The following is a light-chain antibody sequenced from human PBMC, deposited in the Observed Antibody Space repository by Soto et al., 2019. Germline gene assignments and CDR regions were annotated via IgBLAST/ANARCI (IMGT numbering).Light chain of an antibody. J-gene: IGLJ2*01. CDR2: EVS. CDR3: SSYISSSTFVV. Sequence: QSVLTQPASVSGSPGQSITISCTGTSRDVGGYNYVSWHQQHPGIAPKVIITEVSNRPSGVSNRFSGSKSGNTASLTISGLQAEDEADYYCSSYISSSTFVVFGGGTKLTVL. V-gene: IGLV2-14*01. CDR1: SRDVGGYNY.